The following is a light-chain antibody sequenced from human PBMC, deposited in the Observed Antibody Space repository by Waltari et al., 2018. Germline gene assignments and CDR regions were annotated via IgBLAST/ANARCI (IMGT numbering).Light chain of an antibody. CDR2: DVS. CDR3: SSYITTNTLEL. Sequence: QSALTQPASVSGSPGQSITIPCTGTSSYVGSYNYVSWYQQHPGKAPKLMIYDVSYRPSGVSNRFSGSKSGNTASLTISGLQAEDEADYYCSSYITTNTLELFGGGTSLTVL. CDR1: SSYVGSYNY. V-gene: IGLV2-14*03. J-gene: IGLJ2*01.